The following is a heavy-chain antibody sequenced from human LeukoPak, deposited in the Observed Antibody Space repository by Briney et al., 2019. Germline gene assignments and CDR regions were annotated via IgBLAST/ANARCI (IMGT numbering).Heavy chain of an antibody. J-gene: IGHJ4*02. CDR1: GFTFSTYA. V-gene: IGHV3-30-3*01. CDR3: ARDLPPLDY. CDR2: TSYDESNK. Sequence: PGGSLRLSCAASGFTFSTYAMRWVRQAPGKGLEWVALTSYDESNKRYADSVKGRYTISRDNSKNTLYLQMNSLRVEDTAVYYCARDLPPLDYWGQGILVTVSS.